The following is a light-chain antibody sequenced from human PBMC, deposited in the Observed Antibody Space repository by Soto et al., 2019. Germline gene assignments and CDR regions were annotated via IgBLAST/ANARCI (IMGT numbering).Light chain of an antibody. CDR1: QSVSSY. CDR2: GAS. Sequence: EIVLTQSPATLSLSPGERATLSCRASQSVSSYLAWYQQKPGQAPRLVIYGASNRATGIPDRFSASGSGTDFTLTISRLEPEDFAVYYCQQYATSPALTFGGGTKVDIK. V-gene: IGKV3-20*01. J-gene: IGKJ4*01. CDR3: QQYATSPALT.